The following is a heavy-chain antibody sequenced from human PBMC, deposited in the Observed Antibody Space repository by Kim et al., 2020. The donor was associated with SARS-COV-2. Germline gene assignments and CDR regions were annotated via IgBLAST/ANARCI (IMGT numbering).Heavy chain of an antibody. Sequence: GGSLRLSCAASGLTFSKSAMAWVRQPPGKGLEWVSVISTSGDDTHYAASVRGRFTISRDNAENTLYLQMNSLRAEDTAVYYCARLWGRNCGAVCYRWSDPWGQGKLVPVS. CDR2: ISTSGDDT. CDR1: GLTFSKSA. J-gene: IGHJ5*01. V-gene: IGHV3-23*01. CDR3: ARLWGRNCGAVCYRWSDP. D-gene: IGHD2-21*02.